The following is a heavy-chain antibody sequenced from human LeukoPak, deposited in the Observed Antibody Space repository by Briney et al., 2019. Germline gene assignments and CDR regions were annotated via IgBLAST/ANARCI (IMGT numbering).Heavy chain of an antibody. D-gene: IGHD2-15*01. Sequence: ASVKVSXKVSGYTLTDYYMHWVQQAPGKGLEWMGLVDPEDGETIYAEKFQGRVTITADTSTDTAYMELSSLRSEDTAVYYCATAVVVVAATSWFDPWGQGTLVTVSS. CDR2: VDPEDGET. CDR3: ATAVVVVAATSWFDP. CDR1: GYTLTDYY. V-gene: IGHV1-69-2*01. J-gene: IGHJ5*02.